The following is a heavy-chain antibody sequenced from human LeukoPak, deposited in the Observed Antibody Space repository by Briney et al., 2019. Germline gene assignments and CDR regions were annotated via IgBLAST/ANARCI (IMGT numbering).Heavy chain of an antibody. CDR1: GGSFSGYY. V-gene: IGHV4-34*01. CDR2: INHSGST. CDR3: ASGVAADY. D-gene: IGHD6-19*01. J-gene: IGHJ4*02. Sequence: SETLSLTCAVYGGSFSGYYWSWIRQPPGKGLEWIGEINHSGSTNYNPSLKSRVTISVDTSKNQFSLKLSSVTAADTAVHYCASGVAADYWGQGTLVTVSS.